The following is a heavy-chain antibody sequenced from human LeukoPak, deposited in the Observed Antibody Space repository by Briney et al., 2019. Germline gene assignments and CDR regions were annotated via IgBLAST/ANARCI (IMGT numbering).Heavy chain of an antibody. D-gene: IGHD2-15*01. J-gene: IGHJ4*02. CDR3: AKEAVAAGPHNFDY. CDR2: IYHSGST. Sequence: SETLSLTCAVSGGSISSGNWWSWVRQPPGKGLEWIGEIYHSGSTNYNPSLKSRVTISVDKSKNQFSLNLTSVTAADTAVYFCAKEAVAAGPHNFDYWGQGTLVTVSS. CDR1: GGSISSGNW. V-gene: IGHV4-4*02.